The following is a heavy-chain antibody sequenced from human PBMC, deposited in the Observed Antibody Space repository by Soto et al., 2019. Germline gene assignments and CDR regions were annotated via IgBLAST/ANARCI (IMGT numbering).Heavy chain of an antibody. V-gene: IGHV1-18*01. Sequence: ASVKVSCKTSGFAFNSFGFTWVRQAPGQGLEWMGWISANNGNTVYARKVQGRVTMATDTSTNTAYMELRSLNSDDTAMYYCARDPKPIAVAGTSDAFDIWGQGTMVTVSS. J-gene: IGHJ3*02. D-gene: IGHD6-19*01. CDR2: ISANNGNT. CDR3: ARDPKPIAVAGTSDAFDI. CDR1: GFAFNSFG.